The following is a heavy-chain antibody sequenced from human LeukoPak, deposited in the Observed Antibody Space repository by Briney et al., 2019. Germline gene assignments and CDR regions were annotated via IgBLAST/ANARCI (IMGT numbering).Heavy chain of an antibody. CDR2: ISAYNGNT. CDR1: GYTFTSYG. J-gene: IGHJ5*02. CDR3: ARFSIPANWFDL. D-gene: IGHD6-25*01. Sequence: ASVKVSCTASGYTFTSYGISWVRQAPGQGLEWMGWISAYNGNTNYAQNLQGRVTMTTDTSTRIAYMELRSLGSDDTAIYYCARFSIPANWFDLWGQGTLVTVSS. V-gene: IGHV1-18*01.